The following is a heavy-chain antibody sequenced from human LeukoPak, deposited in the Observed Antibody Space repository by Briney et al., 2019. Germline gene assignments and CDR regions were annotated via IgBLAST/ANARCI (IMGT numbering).Heavy chain of an antibody. J-gene: IGHJ4*02. Sequence: ASVKVSCKASGYTFTGYYMHWVRQAPRQGLEWMGWINPNSGGTNYAQKFQGRVTMTRDTSISTAYMELSRLRSDDTAVYYCARDSSHYGSGSYYNTYYFDYWGQGTLVTVSS. D-gene: IGHD3-10*01. CDR1: GYTFTGYY. CDR3: ARDSSHYGSGSYYNTYYFDY. CDR2: INPNSGGT. V-gene: IGHV1-2*02.